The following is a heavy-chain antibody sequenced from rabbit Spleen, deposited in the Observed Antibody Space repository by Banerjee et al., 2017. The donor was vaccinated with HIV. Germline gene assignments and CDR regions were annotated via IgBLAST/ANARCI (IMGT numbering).Heavy chain of an antibody. CDR1: GFDFSSYG. V-gene: IGHV1S47*01. J-gene: IGHJ4*01. CDR2: IDAVFGIK. D-gene: IGHD4-1*01. Sequence: QEQLVESGGGLVHPGGSLILSCKASGFDFSSYGVCWVRQAPGKGLEWIEYIDAVFGIKYYANWVNGRFTISSHNAQNTLFLQLNSLTAADTATYFCVREVAAKFSLWGPGTLVTVS. CDR3: VREVAAKFSL.